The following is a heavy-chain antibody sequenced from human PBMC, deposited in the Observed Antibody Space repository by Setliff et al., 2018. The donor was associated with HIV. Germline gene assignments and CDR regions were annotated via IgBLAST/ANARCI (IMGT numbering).Heavy chain of an antibody. CDR1: GSSVSSASY. CDR2: IFHRGTMFHSESVYT. Sequence: SETLSLTCTVSGSSVSSASYWGWIRQPPGKGLEWIGTIFHRGTMFHSESVYTYHNPSLKSRVTISVDTSKNQFSLKLNSVTAADTAVYYCARHLPARYYDSSGYYYNDYWGQGTLVTVSS. V-gene: IGHV4-59*08. J-gene: IGHJ4*02. D-gene: IGHD3-22*01. CDR3: ARHLPARYYDSSGYYYNDY.